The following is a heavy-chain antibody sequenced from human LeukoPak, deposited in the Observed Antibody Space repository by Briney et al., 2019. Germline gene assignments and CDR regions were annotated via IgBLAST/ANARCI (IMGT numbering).Heavy chain of an antibody. CDR2: ISYDGSNK. V-gene: IGHV3-30-3*01. J-gene: IGHJ4*02. CDR1: GFTFSSYA. Sequence: AGGSLRLSCAASGFTFSSYAMHWVRQAPGKGLEWVAVISYDGSNKHYADSVKGRFTISRDNSKNTLYLQMNSLRAEDTAVYYCARDVRSLYYFDYWGQGTLVTVSS. CDR3: ARDVRSLYYFDY.